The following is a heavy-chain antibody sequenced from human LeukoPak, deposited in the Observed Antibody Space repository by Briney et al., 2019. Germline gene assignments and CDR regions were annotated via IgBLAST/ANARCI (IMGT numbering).Heavy chain of an antibody. J-gene: IGHJ1*01. V-gene: IGHV3-66*01. D-gene: IGHD2-21*02. CDR3: ARDLAYCGGDCYSL. CDR1: GFTVSSNY. Sequence: GGSLRLSCAASGFTVSSNYMSWVRQAPGKGLEWVSVIYSGGSTYYADSVKGRFTISRDNSKNTLYLQMNSLRAEDTAVYYCARDLAYCGGDCYSLWGQGTLVTVSS. CDR2: IYSGGST.